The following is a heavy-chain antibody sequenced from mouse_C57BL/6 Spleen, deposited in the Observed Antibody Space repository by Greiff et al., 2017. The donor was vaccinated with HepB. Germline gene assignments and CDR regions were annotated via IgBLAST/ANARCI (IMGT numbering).Heavy chain of an antibody. V-gene: IGHV1-52*01. Sequence: VQLQQPGAELVRPGSSVKLSCKASGYTFTSYWMHWVKQRPIQGLEWIGNIDPSDSETHYNQKFKDKATLTVDKSSSTAYMQLSSLTSEDSAVYYCARSRLSGYFDVWGTGTTVTVSS. J-gene: IGHJ1*03. CDR2: IDPSDSET. CDR1: GYTFTSYW. CDR3: ARSRLSGYFDV.